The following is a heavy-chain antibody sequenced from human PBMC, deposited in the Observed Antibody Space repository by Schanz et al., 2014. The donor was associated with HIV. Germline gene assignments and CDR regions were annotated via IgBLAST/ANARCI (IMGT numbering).Heavy chain of an antibody. J-gene: IGHJ4*02. D-gene: IGHD1-1*01. Sequence: VQLLQSGAEVKKPGASVKVSCKSSGYTFSDYYMHWLRQAPGQGLEWMGWINTRTGDTIYAERLQGRVTMTRDTSISTAYLELSRLTLDDTAVYYCARIRTKGVTGTYDWGQGTLVTVSS. CDR2: INTRTGDT. CDR3: ARIRTKGVTGTYD. V-gene: IGHV1-2*02. CDR1: GYTFSDYY.